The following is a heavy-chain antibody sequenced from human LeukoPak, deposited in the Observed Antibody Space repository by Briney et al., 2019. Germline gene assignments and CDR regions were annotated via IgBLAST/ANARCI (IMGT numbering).Heavy chain of an antibody. CDR2: ISGSGGST. CDR1: GFTFSIYA. CDR3: AKGHSSGYYFDAFDI. D-gene: IGHD3-22*01. Sequence: GGSLRLSCAASGFTFSIYAMSCVRRAPGKGLEWSSAISGSGGSTYYADSVKGRFTISRDNSKNTLYLQMNSLRAEDTAVYYCAKGHSSGYYFDAFDIWGQGTMVTVSS. J-gene: IGHJ3*02. V-gene: IGHV3-23*01.